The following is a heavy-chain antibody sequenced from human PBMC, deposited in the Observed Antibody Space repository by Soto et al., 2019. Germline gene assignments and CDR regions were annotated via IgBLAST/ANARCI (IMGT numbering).Heavy chain of an antibody. CDR1: GFTFSSYW. CDR3: ARGLRHIVVVTAIRGYYYYGMDV. V-gene: IGHV3-74*03. Sequence: GGSLRLSCAASGFTFSSYWMHWVRQAPGKGLVWVSRINSDGSRKSYADSVRGRFTISRDDSKKTLYLQMNSLRAEDTAVYYCARGLRHIVVVTAIRGYYYYGMDVWGQGTTVTVSS. D-gene: IGHD2-21*02. CDR2: INSDGSRK. J-gene: IGHJ6*02.